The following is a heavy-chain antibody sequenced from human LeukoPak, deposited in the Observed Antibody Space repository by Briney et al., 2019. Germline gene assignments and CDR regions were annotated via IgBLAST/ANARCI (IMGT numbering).Heavy chain of an antibody. CDR3: ARASSGWHKIDY. CDR2: ISSTGSYI. Sequence: GGSLRLSCAASGFTFSSCTMNWVRQAPGKGLEWVSSISSTGSYIYYADSVKGRFTISRDNAKNSLFLQMNSLRAEDTAVYYCARASSGWHKIDYWGQGTLVTVSS. J-gene: IGHJ4*02. CDR1: GFTFSSCT. V-gene: IGHV3-21*01. D-gene: IGHD6-19*01.